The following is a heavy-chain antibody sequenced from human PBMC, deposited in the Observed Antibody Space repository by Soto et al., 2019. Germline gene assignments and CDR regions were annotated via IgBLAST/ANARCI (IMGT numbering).Heavy chain of an antibody. CDR1: GYTFTGYY. CDR3: ARGGEVAARDWFDP. CDR2: INPNSGGT. J-gene: IGHJ5*02. V-gene: IGHV1-2*04. Sequence: ASVKVSCKASGYTFTGYYMHWVRQAPGQGLEWMGWINPNSGGTNYAQKFQGWVTMTRDTSISTAYMELSRLRSDDTAVYYCARGGEVAARDWFDPWGQGTLVTVSS. D-gene: IGHD2-15*01.